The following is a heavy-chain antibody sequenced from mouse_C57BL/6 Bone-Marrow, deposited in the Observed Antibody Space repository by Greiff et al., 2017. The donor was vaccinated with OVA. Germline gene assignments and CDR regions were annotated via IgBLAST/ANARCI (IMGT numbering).Heavy chain of an antibody. CDR2: IDPSDSYT. CDR1: GYTFTSYW. CDR3: ARSNSNWYFDV. J-gene: IGHJ1*03. V-gene: IGHV1-59*01. D-gene: IGHD2-5*01. Sequence: QVHVKQPGAELVRPGTSVKLSCKASGYTFTSYWMHWVKQRPGQGLEWIGVIDPSDSYTNYNQKFKGKATLTVDTSSSTAYMQLSSLTSEDSAVYYCARSNSNWYFDVWGTGTTVTVSS.